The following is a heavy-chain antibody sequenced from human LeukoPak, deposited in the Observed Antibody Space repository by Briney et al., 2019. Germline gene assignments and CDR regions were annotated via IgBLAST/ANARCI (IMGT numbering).Heavy chain of an antibody. J-gene: IGHJ6*02. V-gene: IGHV3-43*02. CDR3: AKDILAAAAGNYYYYGMDV. Sequence: GGSLRLSCADCVFTFYEYAVHCGRQAPGEGREWVSLICGDGGSTYYADSVKGRFTISRDNSKNSLYLQMNSLRTEDTALYYCAKDILAAAAGNYYYYGMDVWGQGTTVTVSS. CDR2: ICGDGGST. CDR1: VFTFYEYA. D-gene: IGHD6-13*01.